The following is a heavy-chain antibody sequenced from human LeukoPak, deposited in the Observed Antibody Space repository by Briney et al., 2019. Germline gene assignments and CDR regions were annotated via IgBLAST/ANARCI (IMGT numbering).Heavy chain of an antibody. CDR2: IRYDGSNK. CDR1: GFIFSSYG. CDR3: AKGHGTRYLEWLSIEY. V-gene: IGHV3-30*02. J-gene: IGHJ4*02. Sequence: PGGSLRLSCAASGFIFSSYGMHWVRQAPGKGLEWVAFIRYDGSNKNYADSVKGRFTISRGNSKNTVYLQMNSLRAEDMAVYYCAKGHGTRYLEWLSIEYWGQGTLVTVSS. D-gene: IGHD3-3*01.